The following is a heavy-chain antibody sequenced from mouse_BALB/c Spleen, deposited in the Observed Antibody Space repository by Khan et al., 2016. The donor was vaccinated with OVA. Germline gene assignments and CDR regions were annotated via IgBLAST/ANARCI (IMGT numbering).Heavy chain of an antibody. V-gene: IGHV9-3-1*01. D-gene: IGHD2-10*01. CDR1: GYTFTNYG. J-gene: IGHJ4*01. CDR2: INTYTGEP. Sequence: QIQLVQSGPELKKPGETVKISCKASGYTFTNYGMNWVKQSPGKALKWMGWINTYTGEPTYADDFKGRFVFSLETSANTAYLQINNLKNEDTATYFCARPPYFSYTLDHWGQGTSGTVSS. CDR3: ARPPYFSYTLDH.